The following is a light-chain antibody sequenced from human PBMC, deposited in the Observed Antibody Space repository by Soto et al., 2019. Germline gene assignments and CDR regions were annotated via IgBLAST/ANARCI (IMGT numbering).Light chain of an antibody. CDR3: SSYTGSTSLVYV. CDR1: SSDVGRYNF. CDR2: DVA. J-gene: IGLJ1*01. V-gene: IGLV2-14*03. Sequence: QSALAQPASVSGSPGQSISISCTGTSSDVGRYNFVSWYQQRPGKAPKLIIYDVANWPSGVSTRFSGSKSGNTASLTISGLQAEDEADYYCSSYTGSTSLVYVFGTGTKLTVL.